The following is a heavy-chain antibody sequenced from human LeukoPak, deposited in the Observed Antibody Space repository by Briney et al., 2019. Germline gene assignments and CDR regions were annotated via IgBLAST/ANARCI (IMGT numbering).Heavy chain of an antibody. CDR1: GYSFTSYW. CDR2: IYPGDSDT. CDR3: ARGIVVVPSRNWFDP. Sequence: GESLKISCKGSGYSFTSYWIGWVRQMPGKGLEWMGIIYPGDSDTRYSPSFQGQVTISADKSISPAYLQWSSLKASDTAMYYCARGIVVVPSRNWFDPWGQGTLVTVSS. D-gene: IGHD2-2*01. V-gene: IGHV5-51*01. J-gene: IGHJ5*02.